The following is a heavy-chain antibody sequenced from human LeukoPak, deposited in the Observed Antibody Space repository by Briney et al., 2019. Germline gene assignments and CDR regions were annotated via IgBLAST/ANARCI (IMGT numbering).Heavy chain of an antibody. CDR1: GFIFNDHG. Sequence: PGGSLRLSCAASGFIFNDHGMSWVRQGPGKGLEWVSCINWNGGNTNYADSVKGRFTISPDNAKNSLYLQMNSLRAEDTALYYCARGDFYSYMAVWGKGTTVTV. V-gene: IGHV3-20*04. CDR3: ARGDFYSYMAV. CDR2: INWNGGNT. J-gene: IGHJ6*03.